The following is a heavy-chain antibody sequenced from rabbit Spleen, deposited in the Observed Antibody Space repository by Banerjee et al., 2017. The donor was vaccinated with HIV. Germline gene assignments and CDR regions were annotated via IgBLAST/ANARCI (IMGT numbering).Heavy chain of an antibody. CDR1: GFTLSSYY. CDR2: IDPVFGIT. Sequence: ESGGGLVQPGGSLKLSCKVSGFTLSSYYMNWVRQAPGKGLEWIGYIDPVFGITYYANWVNGRFSISRENAQNTVFLQMTSLTAADTATYFCVRDQAGDADYGPYYLNLWGPGTLVTVS. CDR3: VRDQAGDADYGPYYLNL. D-gene: IGHD2-1*01. J-gene: IGHJ4*01. V-gene: IGHV1S7*01.